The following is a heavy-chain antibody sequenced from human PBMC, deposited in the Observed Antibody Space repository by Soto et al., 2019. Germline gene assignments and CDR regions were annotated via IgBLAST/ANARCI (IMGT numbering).Heavy chain of an antibody. D-gene: IGHD6-19*01. CDR3: ARDRVSGSGYYYGMEV. V-gene: IGHV4-31*03. Sequence: SETLSLTCTFSVGSISSGGYYCSWIRQHPGKGLEWIGYIYYSGSTYYNPSLKSRVTISVDTSKNQFSLKLSSVTAADTAVYYCARDRVSGSGYYYGMEVWGQGTTVIVSS. CDR1: VGSISSGGYY. J-gene: IGHJ6*01. CDR2: IYYSGST.